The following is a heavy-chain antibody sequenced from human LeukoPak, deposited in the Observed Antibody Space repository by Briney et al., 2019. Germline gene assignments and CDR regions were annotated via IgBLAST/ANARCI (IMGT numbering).Heavy chain of an antibody. D-gene: IGHD2-2*01. CDR3: ARRLTQYDCFDP. Sequence: SQTLSLTCAISGDSFSSNSVTWNWIRQSPSRGLEWLGRTYYRSTWYNDYAVSVRGRITVNPDTSKNQFSLHLNSVTPENTAVYYCARRLTQYDCFDPWGQGILVTVSS. CDR1: GDSFSSNSVT. CDR2: TYYRSTWYN. V-gene: IGHV6-1*01. J-gene: IGHJ5*02.